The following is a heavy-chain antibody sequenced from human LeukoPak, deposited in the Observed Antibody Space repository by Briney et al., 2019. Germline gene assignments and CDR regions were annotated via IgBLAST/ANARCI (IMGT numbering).Heavy chain of an antibody. CDR3: ARDRIAAAGTDYDY. CDR2: VKRDESTN. V-gene: IGHV3-7*03. D-gene: IGHD6-13*01. J-gene: IGHJ4*02. CDR1: GFPLISYW. Sequence: GGSLRLSCAASGFPLISYWMTWARQAPGEGLEWVANVKRDESTNYYVHYLNGRFTVPKHNAYTTLYLQMHSLGPEDPAVYYCARDRIAAAGTDYDYWRQGALLTLPS.